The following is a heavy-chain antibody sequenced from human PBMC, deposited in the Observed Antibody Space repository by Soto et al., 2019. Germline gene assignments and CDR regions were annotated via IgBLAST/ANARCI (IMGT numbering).Heavy chain of an antibody. Sequence: SETLSRTCAVSGGSISSSNWWRWVRQPPGKGLEWIGEIYHIGSTNYNPSLKSRVTISVDKSKKQFSLKLSSVTAADTAVSYCPSLIFGVFNLWTNHNCFHPWAQGTLVTVSS. V-gene: IGHV4-4*02. CDR1: GGSISSSNW. J-gene: IGHJ5*02. D-gene: IGHD3-3*01. CDR3: PSLIFGVFNLWTNHNCFHP. CDR2: IYHIGST.